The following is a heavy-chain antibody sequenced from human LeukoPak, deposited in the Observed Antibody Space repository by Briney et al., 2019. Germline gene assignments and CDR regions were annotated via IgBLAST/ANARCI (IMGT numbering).Heavy chain of an antibody. CDR3: ARGAIAAAGGLFDY. V-gene: IGHV3-21*01. CDR2: ISSSSSYI. J-gene: IGHJ4*02. Sequence: PGGSLRLSCAASGFTFSPYAMTWVRQAPGKELEWVSSISSSSSYIYYADSVKGRFTISRDNAKNSLYLQMNSLRAEDTAVYYCARGAIAAAGGLFDYWGQGTLVTVSS. D-gene: IGHD6-13*01. CDR1: GFTFSPYA.